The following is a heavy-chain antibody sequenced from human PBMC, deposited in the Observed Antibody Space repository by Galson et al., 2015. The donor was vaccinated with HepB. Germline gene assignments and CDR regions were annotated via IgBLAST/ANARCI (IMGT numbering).Heavy chain of an antibody. CDR1: GYTFTGYH. V-gene: IGHV1-3*01. Sequence: SVKVSCKASGYTFTGYHMHWVRQAPGQGLEWMGWINAGNGNTKYSQKFQGRVTITRDTSASTAYMELSSLRSEDTAVYYCARGPYYDFWSGRFDYWGQGTLVTVSS. J-gene: IGHJ4*02. CDR2: INAGNGNT. CDR3: ARGPYYDFWSGRFDY. D-gene: IGHD3-3*01.